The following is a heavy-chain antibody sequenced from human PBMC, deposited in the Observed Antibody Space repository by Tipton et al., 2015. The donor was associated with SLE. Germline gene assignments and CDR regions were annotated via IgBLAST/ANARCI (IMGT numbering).Heavy chain of an antibody. CDR1: DDSISGSYY. CDR3: ARWVDSPDGF. V-gene: IGHV4-61*02. J-gene: IGHJ6*04. D-gene: IGHD5-24*01. CDR2: ISSTGIT. Sequence: TLSLTCTVSDDSISGSYYWSWIRQPAGKGLEWIGRISSTGITNYNPSLKSRVTISVDTSKNQFSLKLSSVTAADTAVYYCARWVDSPDGFCGKVTAVTVSS.